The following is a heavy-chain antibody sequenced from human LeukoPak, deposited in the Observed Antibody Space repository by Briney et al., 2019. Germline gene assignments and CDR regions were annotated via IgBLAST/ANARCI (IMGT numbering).Heavy chain of an antibody. V-gene: IGHV1-69*13. D-gene: IGHD2-15*01. J-gene: IGHJ6*02. CDR1: GGTFSSYA. Sequence: SVTVSCKASGGTFSSYAISWVRQAPGQGLEWMGGIIPIFGTANYAQKFQGRVTITADESTSTAYMELSSLRSEDTAVYYCARVEVAAVYYYYGMDVWGQGTTVTVSS. CDR2: IIPIFGTA. CDR3: ARVEVAAVYYYYGMDV.